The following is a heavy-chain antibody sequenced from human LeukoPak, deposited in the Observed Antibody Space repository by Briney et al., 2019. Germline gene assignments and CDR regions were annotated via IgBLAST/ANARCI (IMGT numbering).Heavy chain of an antibody. CDR1: GGSMSSGSFF. Sequence: SQTLSLTCTVSGGSMSSGSFFWNWIRQPAGKGLEWIGRILLSGSTNYNPSLSNRVTISVDTSKNQFSLRLSSVTAADTAVYYCARMGYCGGDCSSALWGQGILVTVSS. CDR2: ILLSGST. J-gene: IGHJ4*02. CDR3: ARMGYCGGDCSSAL. V-gene: IGHV4-61*02. D-gene: IGHD2-21*02.